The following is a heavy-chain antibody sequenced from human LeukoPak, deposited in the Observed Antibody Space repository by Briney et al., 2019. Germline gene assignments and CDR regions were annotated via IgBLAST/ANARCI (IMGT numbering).Heavy chain of an antibody. CDR1: GGTFSRYA. CDR2: IIPTFGTA. CDR3: ARVGDGYNYYYYMDV. D-gene: IGHD5-24*01. V-gene: IGHV1-69*05. Sequence: AASVKVSCKASGGTFSRYAISWVRQAPGQGREWVGGIIPTFGTANYEQKFQGRVTITTDESTSTAYMELSSLRSEDTAVYYCARVGDGYNYYYYMDVWGKGTTVTVSS. J-gene: IGHJ6*03.